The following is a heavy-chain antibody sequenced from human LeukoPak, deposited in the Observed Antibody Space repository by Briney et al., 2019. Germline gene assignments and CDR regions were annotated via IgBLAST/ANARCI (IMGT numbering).Heavy chain of an antibody. J-gene: IGHJ4*02. Sequence: GGSLRLSCVGSGFSLSDYWMHWVRQTPGKGLMWVSRITSDGSTTWYADSVKGRFTVSRDNAKNSLYLQMNSLRAEDTALYYCAKDPSSGGSVYYFDYWGQGTLVTVSS. CDR1: GFSLSDYW. V-gene: IGHV3-74*01. CDR3: AKDPSSGGSVYYFDY. D-gene: IGHD2-15*01. CDR2: ITSDGSTT.